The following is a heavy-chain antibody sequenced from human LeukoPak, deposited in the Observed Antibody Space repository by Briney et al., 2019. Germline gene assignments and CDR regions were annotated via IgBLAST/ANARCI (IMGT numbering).Heavy chain of an antibody. D-gene: IGHD1-26*01. CDR1: GFTFSSNA. CDR2: ISGSGAST. V-gene: IGHV3-23*01. Sequence: GGSLRLSCLTSGFTFSSNAMSWVRPPPGKGLGWISGISGSGASTYYADSVTGRFTISRDNSRNTLYLQMNSLRGDDTAVYYCAKDVGKWESLHFFDYWGQGTLVTVSS. J-gene: IGHJ4*02. CDR3: AKDVGKWESLHFFDY.